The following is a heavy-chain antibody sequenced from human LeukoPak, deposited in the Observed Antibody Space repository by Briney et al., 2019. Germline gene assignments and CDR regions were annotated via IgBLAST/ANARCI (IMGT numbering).Heavy chain of an antibody. V-gene: IGHV3-33*01. CDR3: ARFAGGMDV. CDR2: IWYDGSNK. Sequence: GGSLRLSCAASGLTFSSCGMHWVRQAPGKGLEWVAVIWYDGSNKYYADSVKGRFTISRDNSKNTLYLQMNSLRAEDTAVYYCARFAGGMDVWGQGTTVTVSS. CDR1: GLTFSSCG. J-gene: IGHJ6*02.